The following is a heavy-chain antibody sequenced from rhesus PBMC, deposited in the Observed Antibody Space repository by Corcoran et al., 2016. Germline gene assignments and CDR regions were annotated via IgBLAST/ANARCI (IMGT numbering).Heavy chain of an antibody. CDR1: AGPVGGYYY. CDR3: ARNTRYSKFVRTISSFDV. CDR2: IDGNSANT. D-gene: IGHD4-23*01. J-gene: IGHJ5-2*02. V-gene: IGHV4-73*01. Sequence: QVKLQQWGVGLVKASETMSLTCAVYAGPVGGYYYWNGSRQHPGRGLECIGNIDGNSANTNYSPTRQNRVTTSKDTSKNQFTLKVRFVTAADTAVYYCARNTRYSKFVRTISSFDVWGRGFLVTVSS.